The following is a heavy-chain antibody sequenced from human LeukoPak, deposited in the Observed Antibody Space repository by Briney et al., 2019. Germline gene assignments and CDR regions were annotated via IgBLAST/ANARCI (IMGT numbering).Heavy chain of an antibody. J-gene: IGHJ5*02. CDR1: GYTFTGYY. CDR3: ARVHRQGYGGNSPYNWFDP. CDR2: ISAYNGNT. Sequence: SVKVSCKASGYTFTGYYMHWVRQAPGQGLEWMGWISAYNGNTNYAQKLQGRVTMTTDTSTSTAYMELRSLRSDDTAVYYCARVHRQGYGGNSPYNWFDPWGQGTLVTVSS. D-gene: IGHD4-23*01. V-gene: IGHV1-18*04.